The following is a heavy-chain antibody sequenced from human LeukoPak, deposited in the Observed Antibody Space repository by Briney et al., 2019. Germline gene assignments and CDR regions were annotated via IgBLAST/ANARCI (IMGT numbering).Heavy chain of an antibody. Sequence: PGGSLRLSCAASGFTFSRYSMNWVRQAPGKGLEWVSYISSSSSTIYYADSVKGRFTISRDNAKNSLYLQMNSLRAEDTAVYYCARELTYYYDSLFDPWGQGTLVTVSS. D-gene: IGHD3-22*01. CDR3: ARELTYYYDSLFDP. CDR1: GFTFSRYS. J-gene: IGHJ5*02. CDR2: ISSSSSTI. V-gene: IGHV3-48*04.